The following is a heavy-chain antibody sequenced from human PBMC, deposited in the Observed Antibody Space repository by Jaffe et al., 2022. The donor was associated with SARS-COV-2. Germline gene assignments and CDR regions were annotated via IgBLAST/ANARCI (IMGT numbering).Heavy chain of an antibody. CDR1: GYTFTGYD. V-gene: IGHV1-8*01. Sequence: QVQLVQSGPEVKKPGASVKVSCKASGYTFTGYDIGWVRQATGQGLEWVGWMNPNNGKTAYGQKFQGRATMTRNISITTAYMELSSLRSEDTAVYYCARGRGHIFPWGFDPWGQGTLVTVSS. D-gene: IGHD5-18*01. J-gene: IGHJ5*02. CDR2: MNPNNGKT. CDR3: ARGRGHIFPWGFDP.